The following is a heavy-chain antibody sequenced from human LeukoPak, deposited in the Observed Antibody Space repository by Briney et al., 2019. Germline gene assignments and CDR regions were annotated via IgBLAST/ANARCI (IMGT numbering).Heavy chain of an antibody. J-gene: IGHJ4*02. CDR2: MYYSGST. Sequence: PSETLSLTCTVSGGSISGFYWSWIRQPPGKGLECIGYMYYSGSTNYNPSLRSRVTISVDTSKSQFSLQLSSVTAADTAVYYCARLPNTYGATHFDYWGQGTLVTVSS. CDR1: GGSISGFY. CDR3: ARLPNTYGATHFDY. V-gene: IGHV4-59*08. D-gene: IGHD1-26*01.